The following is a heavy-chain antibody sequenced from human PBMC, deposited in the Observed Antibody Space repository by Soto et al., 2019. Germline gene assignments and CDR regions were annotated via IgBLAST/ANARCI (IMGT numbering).Heavy chain of an antibody. D-gene: IGHD3-22*01. CDR2: INNNSGRK. V-gene: IGHV3-23*01. CDR3: EKDGDYEYFDY. Sequence: PGGSLRLSCAASGFSFSSYTMNWVRQAPGKGLEWVSSINNNSGRKYYADSVKGRFTISRDNSKNTLFLQMNSLKAEDTAVYFCEKDGDYEYFDYCGQGTKVTVYS. J-gene: IGHJ4*02. CDR1: GFSFSSYT.